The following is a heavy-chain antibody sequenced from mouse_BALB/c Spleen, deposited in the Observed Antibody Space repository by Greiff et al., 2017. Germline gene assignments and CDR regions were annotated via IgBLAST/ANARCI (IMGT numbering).Heavy chain of an antibody. CDR1: GFAFSSYD. Sequence: DVHLVESGGGLVKPGGSLKLSCAASGFAFSSYDMSWVRQTPEKRLEWVAYISSGGGSTYYPDTVKGRVTISRDNAKNTLYLQMSSLTSEDTAMYYCASNGYLSWFAYWGQGTLVTVSA. V-gene: IGHV5-12-1*01. D-gene: IGHD1-2*01. CDR3: ASNGYLSWFAY. CDR2: ISSGGGST. J-gene: IGHJ3*01.